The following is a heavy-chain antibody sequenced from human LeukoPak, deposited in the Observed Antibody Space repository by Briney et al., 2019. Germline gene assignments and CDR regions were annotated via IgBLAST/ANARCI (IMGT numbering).Heavy chain of an antibody. CDR2: IKSKADGGTA. CDR3: TTGIMGATHRYLDL. V-gene: IGHV3-15*01. J-gene: IGHJ2*01. CDR1: GFTFSNAW. D-gene: IGHD1-26*01. Sequence: GGSLRLSCAASGFTFSNAWMTWVRQAPGKGLEWVGRIKSKADGGTADYVAPVNGRFTISRDDSNKTLFLQMHSLKTEDTAVYYCTTGIMGATHRYLDLWGHGTLLTVSS.